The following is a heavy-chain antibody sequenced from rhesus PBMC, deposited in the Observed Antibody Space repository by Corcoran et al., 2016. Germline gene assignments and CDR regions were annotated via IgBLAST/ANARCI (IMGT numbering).Heavy chain of an antibody. CDR1: GYSISGYY. V-gene: IGHV4-122*02. J-gene: IGHJ4*01. CDR2: ITYRGGT. Sequence: QVQLQESGPGLVKPSETLSLTCAVSGYSISGYYWSWIRQAPGKGLEWIGYITYRGGTSYNPSLKSRVTISRDTSKNQFSLKLSSVTAADTAVYYCARYCTGSGCSTFDYWGQGVLVTVSS. CDR3: ARYCTGSGCSTFDY. D-gene: IGHD2-21*01.